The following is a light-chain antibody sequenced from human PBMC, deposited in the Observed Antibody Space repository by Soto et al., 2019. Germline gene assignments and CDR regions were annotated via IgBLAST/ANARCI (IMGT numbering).Light chain of an antibody. CDR3: QQSYDTPWT. Sequence: DIQMTQSPSSLSASVGDRVTITCRASQSISSYLNWYQQKPGKAPKLLIYAASSLQSGVPSRFSGSSSGPHFSLSITSLHPHHFATYYCQQSYDTPWTFAQATKVNIK. V-gene: IGKV1-39*01. J-gene: IGKJ1*01. CDR1: QSISSY. CDR2: AAS.